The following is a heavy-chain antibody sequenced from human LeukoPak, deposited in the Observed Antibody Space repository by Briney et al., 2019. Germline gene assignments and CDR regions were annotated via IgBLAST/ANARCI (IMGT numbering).Heavy chain of an antibody. J-gene: IGHJ4*02. CDR2: IQNDGGNK. D-gene: IGHD1-26*01. CDR3: AKDEIQGVVGAGPGY. Sequence: PGGSLRLSCAASGFTFSDDGIHWVRQAPGKGLEWVAFIQNDGGNKYYADSVKGRFTISRDNSKNTLYLQMNSLRAEDTAVYHCAKDEIQGVVGAGPGYWGQGTLVTVSS. CDR1: GFTFSDDG. V-gene: IGHV3-30*02.